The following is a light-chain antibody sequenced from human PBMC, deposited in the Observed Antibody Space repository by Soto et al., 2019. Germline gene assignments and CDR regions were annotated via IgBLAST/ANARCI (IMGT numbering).Light chain of an antibody. V-gene: IGLV2-14*01. CDR1: SSDVGGYNY. CDR3: SSKTSSSTRV. Sequence: QSALTQPASVSGSPGQSITISCTGTSSDVGGYNYVSWYQQHPGKAPKLMIYDVSDRPSGVSNRFSGSKSGNTASLTISGLQAEDEADFYCSSKTSSSTRVFGGGTKSPS. CDR2: DVS. J-gene: IGLJ2*01.